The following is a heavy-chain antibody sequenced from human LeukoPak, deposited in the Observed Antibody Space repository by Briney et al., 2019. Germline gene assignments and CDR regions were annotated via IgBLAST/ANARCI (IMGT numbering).Heavy chain of an antibody. Sequence: ASVKVSCKASGYTSTDYYMHWVRQAPGQGLEWMGWINLNGGGTNYAEKFQGRVAMTRDTSIGTAYMELSRLTSDDTAVYYCARDPPEPTPLDYWGQGTLVTVPS. V-gene: IGHV1-2*02. CDR1: GYTSTDYY. CDR3: ARDPPEPTPLDY. D-gene: IGHD1-14*01. CDR2: INLNGGGT. J-gene: IGHJ4*02.